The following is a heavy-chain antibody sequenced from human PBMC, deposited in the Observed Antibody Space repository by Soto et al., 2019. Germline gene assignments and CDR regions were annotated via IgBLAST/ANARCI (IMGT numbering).Heavy chain of an antibody. D-gene: IGHD3-22*01. CDR2: IIPIVETR. Sequence: SVKVSCKASGGTFNSYDINWVRQAPGQGLEWMGGIIPIVETRKYAQKFQGRVTIRADEPTNTVYMELSSLRSEDTAMYYCARLSRPNYYDTSGFFKDNWFDPWGQGTMVTVSS. CDR3: ARLSRPNYYDTSGFFKDNWFDP. V-gene: IGHV1-69*13. CDR1: GGTFNSYD. J-gene: IGHJ5*02.